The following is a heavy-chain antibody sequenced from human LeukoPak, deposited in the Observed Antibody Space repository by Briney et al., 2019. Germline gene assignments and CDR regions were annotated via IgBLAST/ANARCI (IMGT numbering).Heavy chain of an antibody. J-gene: IGHJ5*02. V-gene: IGHV3-48*03. CDR2: ISTSGYTT. CDR3: ASVDGGVPFDP. CDR1: GFSFSDYE. D-gene: IGHD3-16*01. Sequence: GGSLRLSCAASGFSFSDYEMNWVRQAPGKGLEWVSYISTSGYTTYYADSVEGRFTISRDNAKNSLYLQMNSPRVEDTGVYYCASVDGGVPFDPWGLGTLVTVSS.